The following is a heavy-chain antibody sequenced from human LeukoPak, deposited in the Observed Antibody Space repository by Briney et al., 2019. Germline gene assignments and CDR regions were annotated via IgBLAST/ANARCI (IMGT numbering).Heavy chain of an antibody. V-gene: IGHV3-48*02. CDR3: AIVGGSYAYDSLDY. J-gene: IGHJ4*02. Sequence: GGSLRLSCAASGFTFSSYSMNWVRQAPGKGLEWVSYISCSSSTIYYADSVKGRFTISRDNAKNSLYLQMNSQREEDTAVYYCAIVGGSYAYDSLDYWGQGTLVTVSS. D-gene: IGHD1-26*01. CDR2: ISCSSSTI. CDR1: GFTFSSYS.